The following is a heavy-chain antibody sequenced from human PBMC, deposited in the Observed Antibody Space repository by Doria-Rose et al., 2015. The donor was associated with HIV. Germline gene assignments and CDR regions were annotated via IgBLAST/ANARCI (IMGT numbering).Heavy chain of an antibody. Sequence: SGPVLVKPTETLTLTCTVSGVSLSSPGMGVSWIRQPPGKALEWLANIFSDDERSYKTSLKSRLTIYSGTSKSQVVLTMTDMDPVDTTTYYCARIKSSRWYHKYYFDFWGQGTLVIVSA. V-gene: IGHV2-26*01. CDR2: IFSDDER. CDR3: ARIKSSRWYHKYYFDF. J-gene: IGHJ4*02. D-gene: IGHD6-13*01. CDR1: GVSLSSPGMG.